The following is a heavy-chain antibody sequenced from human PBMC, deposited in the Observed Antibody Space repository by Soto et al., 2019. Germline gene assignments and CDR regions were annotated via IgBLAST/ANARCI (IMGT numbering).Heavy chain of an antibody. Sequence: PGESLKISCKGSGYSFTGYWISWVRKMPGKGLEWMGGIAPSDSYTNYSPSFQRHVTISAYKSISAAYLQWSSLKASDTAMYYCARHKDIVATICYYYYYGMDVWGQGTTVSV. V-gene: IGHV5-10-1*01. CDR1: GYSFTGYW. CDR3: ARHKDIVATICYYYYYGMDV. CDR2: IAPSDSYT. J-gene: IGHJ6*02. D-gene: IGHD5-12*01.